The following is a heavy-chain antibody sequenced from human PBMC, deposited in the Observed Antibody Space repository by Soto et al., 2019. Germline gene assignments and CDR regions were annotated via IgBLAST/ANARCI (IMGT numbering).Heavy chain of an antibody. V-gene: IGHV4-61*01. Sequence: QVQLQESGPGLVKPSETLSLMCTVSGGSVRSSSRYWSWVRQPPGKGLEWIGYVYYSGSTDYNPSLRRRGTISLDTSKDPFSLKLNSVTAAETALYFCGVGWSPGALDFWGQGTLVTVSS. D-gene: IGHD1-26*01. J-gene: IGHJ4*02. CDR3: GVGWSPGALDF. CDR1: GGSVRSSSRY. CDR2: VYYSGST.